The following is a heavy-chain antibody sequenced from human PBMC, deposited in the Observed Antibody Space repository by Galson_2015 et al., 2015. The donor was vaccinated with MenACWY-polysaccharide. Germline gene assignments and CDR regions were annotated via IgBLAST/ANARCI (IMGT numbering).Heavy chain of an antibody. CDR3: ARDYCSRTSCYGLDV. Sequence: SLRLSCAASGFTFNSYAMHWVRLAPGKGLEWVAVISYDETNKYYADSVKGRFTISRDNSKNTLYLQMNSLRAEDAAVYYCARDYCSRTSCYGLDVWGQGTTVIVSS. D-gene: IGHD2-2*01. CDR1: GFTFNSYA. CDR2: ISYDETNK. V-gene: IGHV3-30-3*01. J-gene: IGHJ6*02.